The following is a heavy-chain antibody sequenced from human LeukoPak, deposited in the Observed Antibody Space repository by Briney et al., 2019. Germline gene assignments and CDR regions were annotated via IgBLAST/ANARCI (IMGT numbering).Heavy chain of an antibody. CDR1: GRSIIDYY. Sequence: SDTLSLTCTVSGRSIIDYYSKWIRQSAGKGLEYIGRITGGGATSYNTPLQSRITMPVDTSKNQFSLNLRSVTAGDTAIYYCGREILVPGVNLVNWFDSWGQGFLVTVSS. CDR2: ITGGGAT. D-gene: IGHD3-10*01. V-gene: IGHV4-4*07. CDR3: GREILVPGVNLVNWFDS. J-gene: IGHJ5*01.